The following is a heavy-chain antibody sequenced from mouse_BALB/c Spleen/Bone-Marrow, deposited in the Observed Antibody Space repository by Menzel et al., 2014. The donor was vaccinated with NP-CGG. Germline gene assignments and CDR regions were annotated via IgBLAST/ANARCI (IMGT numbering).Heavy chain of an antibody. CDR1: GFDFSRYW. V-gene: IGHV4-1*02. D-gene: IGHD1-1*01. Sequence: EVQGVESGGGLVQPGGSRKLSCAASGFDFSRYWMSWVRQAPGKGLEWIGEINPESSTINYTPSLKDKFIISRDNAKNTLYLQMSKVRSEDTALYYCARLNYYGNSFVWGAGTTVTVSS. CDR2: INPESSTI. J-gene: IGHJ1*01. CDR3: ARLNYYGNSFV.